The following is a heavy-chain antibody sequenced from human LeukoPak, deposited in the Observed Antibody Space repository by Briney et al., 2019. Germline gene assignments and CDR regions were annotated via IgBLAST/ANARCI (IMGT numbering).Heavy chain of an antibody. CDR1: GYTFTSYD. CDR2: MNPNSGNT. V-gene: IGHV1-8*01. CDR3: ARGSCTSCYGGSRGWFDP. D-gene: IGHD2-2*01. J-gene: IGHJ5*02. Sequence: GASVKVSCKASGYTFTSYDINWVRQATGQGLEWMGWMNPNSGNTGYAQKFQGRVTMTRNTSISTACMELSSLRSEDTAVYYCARGSCTSCYGGSRGWFDPWGQGTLVTVSS.